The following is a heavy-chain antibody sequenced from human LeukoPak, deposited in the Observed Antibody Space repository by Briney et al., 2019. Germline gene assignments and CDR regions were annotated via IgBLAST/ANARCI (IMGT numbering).Heavy chain of an antibody. CDR3: ARGRSTGYPYSLEY. CDR2: MNPNSGST. V-gene: IGHV1-8*03. CDR1: VYTFTSYD. J-gene: IGHJ4*02. D-gene: IGHD2-15*01. Sequence: GASVKVSCKSSVYTFTSYDINWVRQATGQGREWMGWMNPNSGSTGYAQKFQGRVTITRNTSISTAYMELSGLRSEDTAVYYCARGRSTGYPYSLEYWGQGTLVSVSS.